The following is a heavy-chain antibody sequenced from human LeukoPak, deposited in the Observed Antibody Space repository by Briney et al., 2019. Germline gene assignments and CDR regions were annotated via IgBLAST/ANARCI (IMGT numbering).Heavy chain of an antibody. CDR2: INHSGST. CDR3: ARSPGGVWGSYRYYFDY. CDR1: GGSFSGYY. Sequence: PSETLSLTCAVYGGSFSGYYRSWIRQPPGKGLEWIGEINHSGSTNYNPSLKSRVTISVDTSKNQFSLKLSSVTAADTAVYYCARSPGGVWGSYRYYFDYWGQGTLVTVSS. V-gene: IGHV4-34*01. D-gene: IGHD3-16*02. J-gene: IGHJ4*02.